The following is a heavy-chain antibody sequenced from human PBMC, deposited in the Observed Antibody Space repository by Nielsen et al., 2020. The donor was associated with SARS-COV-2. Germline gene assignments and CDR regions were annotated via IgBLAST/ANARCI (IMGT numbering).Heavy chain of an antibody. CDR2: IDPSGGTT. V-gene: IGHV1-46*01. CDR3: ARDFGVVAKIIDY. J-gene: IGHJ4*02. Sequence: ASVKVSCKASGYIFTSYYMHWVRQAPGQGLEWMAVIDPSGGTTSYAQKFQGRVTMTRDTSTSTVYMELSSLRSEDTAVYYCARDFGVVAKIIDYWGQGTLVTVSS. D-gene: IGHD5-12*01. CDR1: GYIFTSYY.